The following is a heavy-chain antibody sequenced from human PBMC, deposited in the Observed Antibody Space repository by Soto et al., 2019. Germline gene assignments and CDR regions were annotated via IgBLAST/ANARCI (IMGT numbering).Heavy chain of an antibody. J-gene: IGHJ4*02. CDR1: GDSISSNNW. V-gene: IGHV4-4*02. D-gene: IGHD4-17*01. CDR2: IFHSGST. Sequence: SETLSLTCAVSGDSISSNNWWSWVRQPPGKGLEWIGEIFHSGSTNYNPSLKSRVTISVDKPKNQFSLKLSSVTAADTAVYYCTRGGVSTVTSLDYWGQGTLVTVSS. CDR3: TRGGVSTVTSLDY.